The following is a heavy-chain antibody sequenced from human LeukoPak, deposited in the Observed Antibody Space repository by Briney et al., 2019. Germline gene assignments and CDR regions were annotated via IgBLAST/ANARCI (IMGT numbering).Heavy chain of an antibody. J-gene: IGHJ4*02. V-gene: IGHV3-30*10. CDR2: VSHDGSTK. Sequence: GGSLRLSCAASGFSFSTYAMHWIRQAPGMGPEWVAVVSHDGSTKYYTDSVRGRFTISRDNSKNTSFLQLNGLRTGDTAVYYCARAIMGTENLDYWGQGTLVTVSS. CDR3: ARAIMGTENLDY. D-gene: IGHD5-18*01. CDR1: GFSFSTYA.